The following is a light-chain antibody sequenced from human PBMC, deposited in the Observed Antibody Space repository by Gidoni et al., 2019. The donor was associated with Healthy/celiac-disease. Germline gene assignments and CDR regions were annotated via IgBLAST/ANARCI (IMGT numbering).Light chain of an antibody. Sequence: GSPGQSITISCTGTSSDVGGYNYVSWYQQHPGKAPKPMIYEVSNRPSGVSNRFSGSKSGNTASLTISGLQAEDEADYYCSSYTSSSTRVFGTGTKVTVL. CDR3: SSYTSSSTRV. V-gene: IGLV2-14*01. J-gene: IGLJ1*01. CDR1: SSDVGGYNY. CDR2: EVS.